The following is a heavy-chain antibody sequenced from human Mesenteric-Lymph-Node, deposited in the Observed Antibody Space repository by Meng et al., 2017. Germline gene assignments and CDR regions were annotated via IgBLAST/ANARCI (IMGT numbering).Heavy chain of an antibody. CDR3: ARDYEYRLF. J-gene: IGHJ4*01. CDR1: GGSMYSTGSYY. Sequence: SETLSLTCTVSGGSMYSTGSYYWGGIRQPPGKGLEWIGSITYTGITYSNPSLRSRVTVFLDTSRNLFSLALTSVTAADTAIYFCARDYEYRLFWGHGTLVTVSS. D-gene: IGHD3-16*01. CDR2: ITYTGIT. V-gene: IGHV4-39*07.